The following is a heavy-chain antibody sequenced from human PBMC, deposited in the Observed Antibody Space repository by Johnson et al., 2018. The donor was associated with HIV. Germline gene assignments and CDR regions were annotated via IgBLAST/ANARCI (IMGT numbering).Heavy chain of an antibody. V-gene: IGHV3-30*02. CDR1: GFTFSSYG. Sequence: MQLVESGGGVVQPGGSLRLSCAASGFTFSSYGMHGVRQAPGKGLEWVAFIRYDGINKYYADSVKGRFTISRDNVKNTLYLQMYSLVAEDTAGYYCASDAPDSGSYHAFDIWGQGTMVTVSS. J-gene: IGHJ3*02. D-gene: IGHD1-26*01. CDR3: ASDAPDSGSYHAFDI. CDR2: IRYDGINK.